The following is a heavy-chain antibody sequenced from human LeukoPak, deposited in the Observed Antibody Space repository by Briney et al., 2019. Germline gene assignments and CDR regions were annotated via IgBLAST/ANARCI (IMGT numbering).Heavy chain of an antibody. CDR1: ADSISSGYY. V-gene: IGHV4-38-2*02. D-gene: IGHD1-26*01. Sequence: SETLSLICTVSADSISSGYYWGWIRQSPGKGLEWIGSIYHSGSTYYNPSLRSRVTISVDMSKNQFSLRLNSVTAADTAVYYCARDGAFASGSWFGPWGQGTLVIVSS. CDR2: IYHSGST. CDR3: ARDGAFASGSWFGP. J-gene: IGHJ5*02.